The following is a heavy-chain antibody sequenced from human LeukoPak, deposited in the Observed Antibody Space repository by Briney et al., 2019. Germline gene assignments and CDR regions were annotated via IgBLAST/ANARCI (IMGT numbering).Heavy chain of an antibody. CDR1: GGTFSSYA. D-gene: IGHD2-2*01. CDR3: ARDQWRGFCSSTSCSGGAYFDY. CDR2: IIPILGIA. J-gene: IGHJ4*02. V-gene: IGHV1-69*04. Sequence: ASVKVSCKASGGTFSSYAISWVRQAPGQGLEWMGRIIPILGIANYAQKFQGRVTITADKSTSTAYMELSSLRSEDTAVYYCARDQWRGFCSSTSCSGGAYFDYWGQGTLVTVSS.